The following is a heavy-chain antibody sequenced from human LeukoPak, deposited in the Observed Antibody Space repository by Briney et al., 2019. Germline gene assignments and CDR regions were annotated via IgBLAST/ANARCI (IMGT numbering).Heavy chain of an antibody. CDR2: ISYHGENK. J-gene: IGHJ4*02. Sequence: SGGSLRLSCAASGFSFSDYAMHWVRQAPGKGLEWVAFISYHGENKYYGDSVEGRFTVTRDNSQNKLYLQMDSLRPEDTAVFYCARGRHSGYDYMLDFWGQGALVIVSS. CDR1: GFSFSDYA. CDR3: ARGRHSGYDYMLDF. D-gene: IGHD5-12*01. V-gene: IGHV3-30*04.